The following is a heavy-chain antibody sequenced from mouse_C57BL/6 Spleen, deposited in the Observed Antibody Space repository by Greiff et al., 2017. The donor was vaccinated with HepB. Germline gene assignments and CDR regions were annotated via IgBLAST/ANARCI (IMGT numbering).Heavy chain of an antibody. CDR2: IWSGGST. V-gene: IGHV2-2*01. J-gene: IGHJ4*01. D-gene: IGHD2-4*01. CDR1: GFSLTSYG. CDR3: ARTITRAMDY. Sequence: QVQLKESGPGLVQPSQSLSITCTVSGFSLTSYGVHWVRQSPGKGLEWLGVIWSGGSTDYNAAFISRLSISKDNSKSQVFFKMNSLQADDTAIYYCARTITRAMDYWGQGTSVTVSS.